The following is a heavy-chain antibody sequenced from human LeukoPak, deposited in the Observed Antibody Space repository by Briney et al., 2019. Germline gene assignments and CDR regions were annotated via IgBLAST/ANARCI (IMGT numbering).Heavy chain of an antibody. J-gene: IGHJ4*02. CDR1: GFTFTGYY. CDR3: ARSKDNRGYDVRHLDY. Sequence: ASVKVSCKTAGFTFTGYYMHWVRQAPGQGLEWMGMINPNGGHTDYAQNFQGRVTMTRDMSTSTVYMELSSLRSEDTAVFYCARSKDNRGYDVRHLDYWGQGTLATVSS. CDR2: INPNGGHT. V-gene: IGHV1-46*01. D-gene: IGHD1-14*01.